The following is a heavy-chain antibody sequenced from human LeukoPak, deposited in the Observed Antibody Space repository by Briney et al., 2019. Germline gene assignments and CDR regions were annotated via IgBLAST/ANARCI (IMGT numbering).Heavy chain of an antibody. CDR1: GGSFSDYY. J-gene: IGHJ5*02. V-gene: IGHV4-34*01. CDR3: ARGSRRFDP. Sequence: SETLSLTCAVCGGSFSDYYWSWIRQSPGKGLEWIGEINHTGSTKYNPSLKSRVTISVDTSKNQFSLKLSSMTAADTAVYYCARGSRRFDPWGQGTLVTVSS. CDR2: INHTGST.